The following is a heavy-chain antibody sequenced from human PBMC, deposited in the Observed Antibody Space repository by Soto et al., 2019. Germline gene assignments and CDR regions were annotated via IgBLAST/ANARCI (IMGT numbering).Heavy chain of an antibody. Sequence: SETLSLTCTVSGGSISSGGYYWSWIRQHPGKGLEWIGYIYYSGSTYYNPSLKSRVTISVDTSKNQLSLKLSSVTAADTAVYYCARDHPTVVYRIFDYWGQGTLVTVS. D-gene: IGHD2-8*02. V-gene: IGHV4-31*03. CDR1: GGSISSGGYY. J-gene: IGHJ4*02. CDR3: ARDHPTVVYRIFDY. CDR2: IYYSGST.